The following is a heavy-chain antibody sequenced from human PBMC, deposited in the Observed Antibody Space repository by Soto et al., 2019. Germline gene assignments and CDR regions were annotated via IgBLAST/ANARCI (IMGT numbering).Heavy chain of an antibody. CDR1: GYTFTGYY. CDR3: ARAFSKNYYYMDV. D-gene: IGHD4-4*01. V-gene: IGHV1-2*04. J-gene: IGHJ6*03. Sequence: ASVKVSCKASGYTFTGYYMHWVRQAPGQGLEWMGWINPNSGGTNYAQKFQGWVTMTRDTSISTAYMELSRLRSDDTAVYYCARAFSKNYYYMDVWGKGTTVTVSS. CDR2: INPNSGGT.